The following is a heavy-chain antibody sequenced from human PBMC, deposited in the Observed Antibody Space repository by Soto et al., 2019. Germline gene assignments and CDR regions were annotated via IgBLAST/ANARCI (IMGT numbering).Heavy chain of an antibody. Sequence: ASVKVSCKASGYTLTNYDINWVRQATGQGLEWMGWMNPNSGDSGYAQKFQGRVTMTRDTSIRTAYMELTSLTSEDTAVYYCASGYNYGTDPLDYWGQGTLVTVYS. CDR2: MNPNSGDS. V-gene: IGHV1-8*01. J-gene: IGHJ4*02. D-gene: IGHD5-18*01. CDR3: ASGYNYGTDPLDY. CDR1: GYTLTNYD.